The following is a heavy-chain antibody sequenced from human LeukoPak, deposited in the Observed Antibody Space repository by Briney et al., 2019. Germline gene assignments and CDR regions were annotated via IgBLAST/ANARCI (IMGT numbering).Heavy chain of an antibody. CDR2: IYHSGST. Sequence: PSETLSLTCTVSGYSISSGYYWGWIRQPPGKGLEWIGSIYHSGSTYYNPSLKSRVTISVDTSKNQFSLKLSSVTAADTAVYYCARVPFVPGLPDGPFDYWGQGTLVTVSS. V-gene: IGHV4-38-2*02. J-gene: IGHJ4*02. CDR3: ARVPFVPGLPDGPFDY. CDR1: GYSISSGYY. D-gene: IGHD2-15*01.